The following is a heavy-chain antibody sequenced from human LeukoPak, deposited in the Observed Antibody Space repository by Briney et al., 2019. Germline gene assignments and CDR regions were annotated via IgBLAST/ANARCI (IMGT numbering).Heavy chain of an antibody. CDR2: INHSGST. V-gene: IGHV4-34*01. CDR3: ALRWIQLWYENRFDP. Sequence: ASETLSLTCAVYGGSFSGYYWSWIRQPPGKGLEWIGEINHSGSTNYNPSLKSRVTISVDTSKNQFSLKLSSVTAADTAVYYCALRWIQLWYENRFDPWGQGTLVTVSS. D-gene: IGHD5-18*01. J-gene: IGHJ5*02. CDR1: GGSFSGYY.